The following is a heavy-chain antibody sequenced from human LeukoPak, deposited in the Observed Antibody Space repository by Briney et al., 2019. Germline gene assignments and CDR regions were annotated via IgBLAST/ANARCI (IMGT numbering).Heavy chain of an antibody. CDR3: ARDSSGTLSGGGWFDP. V-gene: IGHV4-38-2*02. Sequence: SETLSLICSVSNYSISDGYYWGWIRQPPGKGLEWIGGVYHSGATYYTPSLKSRVTISVDTSKNQFTLNLTSVTAADTAVYYCARDSSGTLSGGGWFDPWGQGTLVTVSS. CDR2: VYHSGAT. D-gene: IGHD6-19*01. CDR1: NYSISDGYY. J-gene: IGHJ5*02.